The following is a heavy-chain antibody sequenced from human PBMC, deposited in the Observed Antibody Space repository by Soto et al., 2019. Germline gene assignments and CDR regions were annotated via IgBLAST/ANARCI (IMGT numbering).Heavy chain of an antibody. CDR1: GFSLSNARMG. V-gene: IGHV2-26*01. Sequence: KESGPVLVKPTETLTLTCTVSGFSLSNARMGVSWIRQPPGKALEWLAHIFSNDEKSYSTSLKSRLTISKDTSKSQVVLTMTNMDPVDTATYYCARGKDSSSQLGWFDPWGQGTLVTVSS. CDR3: ARGKDSSSQLGWFDP. J-gene: IGHJ5*02. CDR2: IFSNDEK. D-gene: IGHD6-13*01.